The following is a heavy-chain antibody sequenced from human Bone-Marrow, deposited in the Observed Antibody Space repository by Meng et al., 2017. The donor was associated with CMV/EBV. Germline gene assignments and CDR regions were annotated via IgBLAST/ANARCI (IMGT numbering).Heavy chain of an antibody. J-gene: IGHJ5*02. CDR1: GYTFTGYY. Sequence: ASVKVSCKASGYTFTGYYMHWVRQAPGQGLEWMGWINPDSGGRNFAKKFQGRVTMTRDTSISTTYMELTRLRSDDTAVYDCARGIRGPYSSSYAWGQGTLVTVSS. CDR2: INPDSGGR. V-gene: IGHV1-2*02. D-gene: IGHD3-22*01. CDR3: ARGIRGPYSSSYA.